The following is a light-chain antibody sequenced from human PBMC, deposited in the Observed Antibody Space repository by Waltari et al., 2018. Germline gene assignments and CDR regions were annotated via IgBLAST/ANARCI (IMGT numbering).Light chain of an antibody. CDR1: QSISSY. V-gene: IGKV1-39*01. J-gene: IGKJ2*02. CDR3: QQSYSTLGT. Sequence: DIQMTQSPSSLSASVGDRVTITCRASQSISSYLNWYQQKPGKVPKLLIYAASSLQSGVPSRFSGSGSGTDFTLTISSLQPEDFATYYCQQSYSTLGTFGQGTKQEIK. CDR2: AAS.